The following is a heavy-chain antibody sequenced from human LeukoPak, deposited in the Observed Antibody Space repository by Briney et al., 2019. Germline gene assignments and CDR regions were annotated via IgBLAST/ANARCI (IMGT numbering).Heavy chain of an antibody. Sequence: SQTLSLTCAVSGGSISSGGYSWSWIRQPPGKGLEWIGYIYHSGSTYNNPSLKSRVTISVDTSKNQFSLKLSSVTAADTAVYYCARQGYNWFDPRGQGTLVTVSS. CDR1: GGSISSGGYS. CDR3: ARQGYNWFDP. J-gene: IGHJ5*02. V-gene: IGHV4-30-2*03. CDR2: IYHSGST.